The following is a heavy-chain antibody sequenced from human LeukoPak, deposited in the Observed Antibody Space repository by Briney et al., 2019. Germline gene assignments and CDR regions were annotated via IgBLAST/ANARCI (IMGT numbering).Heavy chain of an antibody. Sequence: QPGRSLRLSCADSGFTFKDHAMYWVRQAPGKGLEWVSGINWNSDNIGYADSVKGRFTISRDDAKNSLFLQMNSLRAEDTALYYCARASYYYDTTGLGAVDFWGQGTMVTVSS. D-gene: IGHD3-22*01. CDR1: GFTFKDHA. CDR3: ARASYYYDTTGLGAVDF. V-gene: IGHV3-9*01. J-gene: IGHJ3*01. CDR2: INWNSDNI.